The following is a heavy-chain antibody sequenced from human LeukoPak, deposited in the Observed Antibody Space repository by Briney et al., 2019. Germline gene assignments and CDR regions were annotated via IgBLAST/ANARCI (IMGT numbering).Heavy chain of an antibody. CDR2: MNPITGST. CDR1: GYTFSDYD. J-gene: IGHJ5*02. V-gene: IGHV1-8*01. Sequence: ASVKVSCKASGYTFSDYDINWVRQAAGQGLEWMGWMNPITGSTGYVQKFRGRIIMTRDTSITTAFMELTSLISDDTAIYYCARVKRFPTVWFDPWGQGTLVSVSS. CDR3: ARVKRFPTVWFDP. D-gene: IGHD3-10*01.